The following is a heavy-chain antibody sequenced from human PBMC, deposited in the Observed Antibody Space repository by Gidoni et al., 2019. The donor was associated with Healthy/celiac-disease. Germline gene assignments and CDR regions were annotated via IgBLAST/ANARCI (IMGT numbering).Heavy chain of an antibody. CDR3: TCPIVDIVATRAFDI. D-gene: IGHD5-12*01. J-gene: IGHJ3*02. CDR1: GFTLRNAG. V-gene: IGHV3-15*07. Sequence: EVQLVESGGGLVKTGGSRRVACAASGFTLRNAGMNWVRQAPGKGLEWVGRIKSKTDGGTTDYAAPVKGRFTISRDDSKNTLYLQMNSLKTEDTAVYYCTCPIVDIVATRAFDIWGQGTMVTVSS. CDR2: IKSKTDGGTT.